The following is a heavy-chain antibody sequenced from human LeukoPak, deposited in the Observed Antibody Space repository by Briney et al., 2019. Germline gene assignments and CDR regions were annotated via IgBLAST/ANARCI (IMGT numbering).Heavy chain of an antibody. CDR1: GFTFSTYA. CDR3: AKRGYDSGGYYGYFDY. Sequence: GGSLRLSCAASGFTFSTYAMSWVRQAPGKGLDWVSVISGSGRSTFYADSVKGRFTISRDNSKNTLYLQMNSLRAEDTAAYYCAKRGYDSGGYYGYFDYWGQGILVTVSS. D-gene: IGHD3-22*01. J-gene: IGHJ4*02. V-gene: IGHV3-23*01. CDR2: ISGSGRST.